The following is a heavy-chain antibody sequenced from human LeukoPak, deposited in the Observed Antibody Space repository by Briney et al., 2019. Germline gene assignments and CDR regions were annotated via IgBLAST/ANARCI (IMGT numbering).Heavy chain of an antibody. CDR1: GYTFTGYY. CDR2: INPNSGGT. V-gene: IGHV1-2*02. Sequence: ASVKVSCKASGYTFTGYYMHWVRQAPGQGLEWMGWINPNSGGTNYAQKFQGRVTMTRDTSISTAYMELSRLRSDDTAVYYCARDEDNYYDSSSPDYWGQGTLVTVSS. CDR3: ARDEDNYYDSSSPDY. J-gene: IGHJ4*02. D-gene: IGHD3-22*01.